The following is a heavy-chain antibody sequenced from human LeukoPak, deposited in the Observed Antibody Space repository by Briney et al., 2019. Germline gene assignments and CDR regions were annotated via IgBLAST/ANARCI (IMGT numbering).Heavy chain of an antibody. Sequence: GASVKVSCRASGYTFTTYYIHWVRQAPGQGLEWMGWINPNSGGTNYAQKFQGRVPMTRDTSISTAFMELSSLRSDDTAVYYCARGDIYFDYWGQGTLVTVSS. CDR3: ARGDIYFDY. CDR2: INPNSGGT. J-gene: IGHJ4*02. D-gene: IGHD2-15*01. CDR1: GYTFTTYY. V-gene: IGHV1-2*02.